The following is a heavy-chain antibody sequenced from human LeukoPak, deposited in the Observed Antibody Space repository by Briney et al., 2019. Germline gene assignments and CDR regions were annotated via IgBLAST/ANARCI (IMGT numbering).Heavy chain of an antibody. CDR1: GGSISSSSYY. V-gene: IGHV4-61*05. J-gene: IGHJ4*02. D-gene: IGHD3-10*01. CDR3: ASLSKHYYGSGTYSYYFDY. CDR2: IYGSGST. Sequence: SETLSLTCTVSGGSISSSSYYWGWIRQPPGKGVQWFGYIYGSGSTKFNPSLESRVAMSVDTSKNQFSLKVSSVTAADTAVYYCASLSKHYYGSGTYSYYFDYWGQGTLVTVSS.